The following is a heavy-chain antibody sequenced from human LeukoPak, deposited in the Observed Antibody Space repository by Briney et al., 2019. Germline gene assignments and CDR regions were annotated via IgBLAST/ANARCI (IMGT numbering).Heavy chain of an antibody. CDR3: AKGGYSNGRYYYYYMDV. J-gene: IGHJ6*03. Sequence: GGSLRLSCAASGFTFSSYAMTWVRQAPGKGLEWVSSFSFNGESTYYADSAKGRFTISRDNSKNALYLQMNSLRAEDTAVYYCAKGGYSNGRYYYYYMDVWGEGTTVTVSS. CDR1: GFTFSSYA. V-gene: IGHV3-23*01. D-gene: IGHD5-18*01. CDR2: FSFNGEST.